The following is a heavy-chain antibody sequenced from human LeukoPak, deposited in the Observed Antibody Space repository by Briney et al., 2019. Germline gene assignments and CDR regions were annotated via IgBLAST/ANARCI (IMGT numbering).Heavy chain of an antibody. CDR2: IYYSGST. CDR1: GESFSYYF. D-gene: IGHD3-3*01. CDR3: ARRPGGSSEDY. J-gene: IGHJ4*02. V-gene: IGHV4-59*06. Sequence: SETLSLTCVVYGESFSYYFWSWIRQPPGKGLEWIGYIYYSGSTYYNPSLKSRVTISVDTSKNQFSLKLSSVTAADTAVYYCARRPGGSSEDYWGQGTLVTVSS.